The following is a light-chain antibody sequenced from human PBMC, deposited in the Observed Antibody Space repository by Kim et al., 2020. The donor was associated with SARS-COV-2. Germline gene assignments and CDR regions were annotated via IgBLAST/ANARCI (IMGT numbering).Light chain of an antibody. CDR1: SSDVGSFNL. J-gene: IGLJ2*01. CDR2: EVT. Sequence: QSASVSGSPGQSITISSTGTSSDVGSFNLVSWYQQHPGKAPKLMISEVTKRSSGVSNRFSASKSGNTASLTISGLLAEDEADYYCCSYAGGGTVIVGGGTQLTVL. CDR3: CSYAGGGTVI. V-gene: IGLV2-23*02.